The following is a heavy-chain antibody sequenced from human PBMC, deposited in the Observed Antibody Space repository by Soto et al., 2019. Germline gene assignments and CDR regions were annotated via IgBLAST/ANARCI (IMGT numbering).Heavy chain of an antibody. CDR1: GFTFSSYW. Sequence: GESLKISCAASGFTFSSYWMSWVRQAPGKGLEWVANIKQDGSEKYYVDSVKGRFTISRDNAKNSLYLQMNSLRAEDTAVYYCARDFSGGYSYGFIAPGGMDVWGQGTTVTVSS. V-gene: IGHV3-7*05. CDR3: ARDFSGGYSYGFIAPGGMDV. J-gene: IGHJ6*02. D-gene: IGHD5-18*01. CDR2: IKQDGSEK.